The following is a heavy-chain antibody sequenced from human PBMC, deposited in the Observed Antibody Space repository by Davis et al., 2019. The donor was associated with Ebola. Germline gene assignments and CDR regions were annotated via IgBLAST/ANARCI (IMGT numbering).Heavy chain of an antibody. V-gene: IGHV4-39*01. J-gene: IGHJ4*02. D-gene: IGHD3-10*01. Sequence: SETLSLTCTVSGDSISSNDYFWGWIRQPPGKGLEWIASIDYTGKTYYLPSLKSRLTLSVDTSKNQVSLHLTSVTAEDTAVYHCARYRVAIVKGVPYFDYWGQGRLVTVAS. CDR2: IDYTGKT. CDR1: GDSISSNDYF. CDR3: ARYRVAIVKGVPYFDY.